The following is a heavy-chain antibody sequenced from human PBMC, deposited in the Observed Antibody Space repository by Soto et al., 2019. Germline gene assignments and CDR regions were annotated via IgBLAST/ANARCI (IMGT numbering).Heavy chain of an antibody. J-gene: IGHJ4*02. V-gene: IGHV3-66*01. CDR1: GFTVSSNY. Sequence: GGSLRLSCAASGFTVSSNYMSWVRQAPGKGLEWVSVIYSGGSTYYADSVKGRFTISRDNSKNTLYLQMNSLRAEDTAVYYCARDLGYCSGGSCLRYFDYWGQGTLVTVSS. D-gene: IGHD2-15*01. CDR2: IYSGGST. CDR3: ARDLGYCSGGSCLRYFDY.